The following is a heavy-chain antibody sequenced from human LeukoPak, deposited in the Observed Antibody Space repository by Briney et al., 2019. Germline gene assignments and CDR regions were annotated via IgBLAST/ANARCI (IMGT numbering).Heavy chain of an antibody. CDR1: GFTFSNYA. Sequence: SGGSLRLSCVASGFTFSNYAMSWVRQAPGMGLEWVSALSGSGTKTYYADSMKGRFTISRDNSKTTLYLQVNSLRAEDTAVYYCAKHPDVGSYYYFQHWGQGTLVTVSS. J-gene: IGHJ1*01. CDR2: LSGSGTKT. CDR3: AKHPDVGSYYYFQH. V-gene: IGHV3-23*01. D-gene: IGHD3-10*01.